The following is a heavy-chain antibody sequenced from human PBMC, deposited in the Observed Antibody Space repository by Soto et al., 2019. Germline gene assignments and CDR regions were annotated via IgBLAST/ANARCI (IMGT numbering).Heavy chain of an antibody. D-gene: IGHD6-19*01. CDR1: GFTFGGSA. Sequence: GGSLRLSCAASGFTFGGSAMHWVRQASGKGLEWVGHIRSKTNSYATAYAESVKGRFTISRDDSMNTAYLQMNSLKTEDTAVYFCTRQTDAVQWLVVPTDYNFDYWGQGTPVTVSS. V-gene: IGHV3-73*01. CDR3: TRQTDAVQWLVVPTDYNFDY. CDR2: IRSKTNSYAT. J-gene: IGHJ4*02.